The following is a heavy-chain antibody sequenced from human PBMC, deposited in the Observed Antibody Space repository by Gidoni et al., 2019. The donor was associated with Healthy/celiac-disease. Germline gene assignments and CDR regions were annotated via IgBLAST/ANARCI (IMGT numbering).Heavy chain of an antibody. CDR1: GFTFGDYA. CDR2: IRSKAYGGTT. CDR3: TSSVDTAMVYYYGMDV. V-gene: IGHV3-49*05. D-gene: IGHD5-18*01. J-gene: IGHJ6*02. Sequence: EVQLVVSGGGLVTPGRSLRLSCTASGFTFGDYARSWFRQAPGKGLAWVGFIRSKAYGGTTEYAASVKGRFTISRDDSKSIAYLQMNSLKTEDTAVYYCTSSVDTAMVYYYGMDVWGQGTTVTVSS.